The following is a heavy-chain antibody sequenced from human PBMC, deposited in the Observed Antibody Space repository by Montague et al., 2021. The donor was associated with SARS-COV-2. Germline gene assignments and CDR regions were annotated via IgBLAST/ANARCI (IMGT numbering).Heavy chain of an antibody. CDR3: ALGREVAAANFDY. CDR1: GGSMSSYY. V-gene: IGHV4-39*01. CDR2: IYYSGST. J-gene: IGHJ4*02. Sequence: SETLSLTCTVSGGSMSSYYWGWIRQPPGKGLEWIGSIYYSGSTYYNPSLKSRVTISVDTSKNQFSLKLSSVTAADTAVYYCALGREVAAANFDYWGQGTLVTVSS. D-gene: IGHD6-13*01.